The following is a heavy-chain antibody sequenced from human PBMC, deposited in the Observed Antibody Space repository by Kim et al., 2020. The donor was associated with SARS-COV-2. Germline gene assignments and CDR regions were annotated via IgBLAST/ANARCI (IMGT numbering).Heavy chain of an antibody. CDR3: ARHVQAGIGKKKIGNYYSAMDV. D-gene: IGHD1-1*01. CDR2: ITPIYGTA. V-gene: IGHV1-69*13. J-gene: IGHJ6*02. CDR1: GGAFSTFA. Sequence: SVKVSCKTSGGAFSTFAFSWLRQAPGQGLEWMGGITPIYGTAIYAERFQGRVVITADESTTTAYVDLSSLRHDDTATYYCARHVQAGIGKKKIGNYYSAMDVWGQGTTVTVSS.